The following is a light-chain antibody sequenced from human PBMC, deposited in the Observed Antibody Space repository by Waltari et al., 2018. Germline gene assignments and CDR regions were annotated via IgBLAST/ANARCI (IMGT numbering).Light chain of an antibody. V-gene: IGKV3-15*01. CDR2: SAS. CDR3: QQCYDWPPYT. CDR1: QSIGDN. Sequence: EIVVTQSPATLSVSPGERATLYCRASQSIGDNLVWYQQKPGQAPKLLIFSASARLPGIPDRFSGSGSGTQFTLTISSLQSEDFAVYYCQQCYDWPPYTFGQGTKLEI. J-gene: IGKJ2*01.